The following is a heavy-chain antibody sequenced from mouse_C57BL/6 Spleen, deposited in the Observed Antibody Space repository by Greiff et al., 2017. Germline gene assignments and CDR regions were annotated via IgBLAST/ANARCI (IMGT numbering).Heavy chain of an antibody. CDR2: ISDGGSYT. CDR1: GFTFSSYA. D-gene: IGHD2-4*01. CDR3: ARDGTTMITPFDY. J-gene: IGHJ2*01. V-gene: IGHV5-4*01. Sequence: EVKLVESGGGLVKPGGSLKLSCAASGFTFSSYAMSWVRQTPEKRLEWVATISDGGSYTYYPDNVKGRFTISRDNAKNNLYLQMSHLKSEDTAMYYCARDGTTMITPFDYWGQGTTLTVSS.